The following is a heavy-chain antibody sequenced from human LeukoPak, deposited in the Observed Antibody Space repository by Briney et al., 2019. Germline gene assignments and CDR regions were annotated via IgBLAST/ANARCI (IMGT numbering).Heavy chain of an antibody. CDR1: GYSFTSYW. J-gene: IGHJ4*02. CDR2: IYPGDSDT. Sequence: KAGESLKISCKGSGYSFTSYWIGWVRQLPGKGLEWMGIIYPGDSDTRYSPSFQGQVTISADKSISTAYLQWSSLKASDTAMYYCARHDSSSWPTIDYWGQGTLVTVSS. D-gene: IGHD6-13*01. CDR3: ARHDSSSWPTIDY. V-gene: IGHV5-51*01.